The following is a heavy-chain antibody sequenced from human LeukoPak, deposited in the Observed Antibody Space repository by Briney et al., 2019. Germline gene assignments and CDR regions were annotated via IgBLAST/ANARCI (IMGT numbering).Heavy chain of an antibody. Sequence: PGGSLRLSCAASGFTFSSYAMSWVRQAPGKGLEWVSAISGSGGSTYYADSVKGRFTISRDNSKNTLYLQMNSLRAEDTAVYYCAKDYTEPPYYYYYYYVDVWGKGTTVTVSS. V-gene: IGHV3-23*01. CDR2: ISGSGGST. CDR3: AKDYTEPPYYYYYYYVDV. CDR1: GFTFSSYA. D-gene: IGHD1-14*01. J-gene: IGHJ6*03.